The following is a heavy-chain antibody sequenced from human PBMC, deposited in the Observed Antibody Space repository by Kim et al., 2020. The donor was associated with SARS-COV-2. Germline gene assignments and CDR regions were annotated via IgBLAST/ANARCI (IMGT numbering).Heavy chain of an antibody. CDR3: ARGSAGNNHGSHFDY. CDR1: GFSLSSNY. Sequence: GGSLRLSCAASGFSLSSNYMSWVRQAPGKGLEWVSLISVASITYYADSVKGRFTISRDISKSTLYLQMNSLRAEDTAVYYCARGSAGNNHGSHFDYWGQGTLVAVSS. J-gene: IGHJ4*02. D-gene: IGHD5-18*01. CDR2: ISVASIT. V-gene: IGHV3-53*01.